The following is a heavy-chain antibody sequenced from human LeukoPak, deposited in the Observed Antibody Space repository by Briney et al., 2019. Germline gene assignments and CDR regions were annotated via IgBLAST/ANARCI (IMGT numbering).Heavy chain of an antibody. Sequence: PSETLSLTCTVSGGSISSSSYYWVWLRPPPGKGLVWIGSIYYSGSTYYNPSLKRRVTISVDTSKNQFSLKLSSVAAADTAVYYCARHRGAYDILTGYRPMPLFDYWGQGTLVTVSS. CDR1: GGSISSSSYY. CDR2: IYYSGST. D-gene: IGHD3-9*01. V-gene: IGHV4-39*01. CDR3: ARHRGAYDILTGYRPMPLFDY. J-gene: IGHJ4*02.